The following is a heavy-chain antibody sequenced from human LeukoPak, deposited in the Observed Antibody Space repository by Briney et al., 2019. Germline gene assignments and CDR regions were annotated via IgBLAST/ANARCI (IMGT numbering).Heavy chain of an antibody. CDR2: SNSDGSTT. V-gene: IGHV3-74*01. CDR1: GFTFSAYW. Sequence: PGGSLRLSCAASGFTFSAYWMHWVRQSPGKGLVWVARSNSDGSTTDYADSVKGRFTISRDIAKSTMFLQMDSLRAEDTAVYYCARVATTSSKWSLDYWGQGTLVTVPS. J-gene: IGHJ4*02. CDR3: ARVATTSSKWSLDY. D-gene: IGHD2-2*01.